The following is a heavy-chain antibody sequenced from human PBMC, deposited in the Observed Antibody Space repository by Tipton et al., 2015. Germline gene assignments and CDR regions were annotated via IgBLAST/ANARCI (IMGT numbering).Heavy chain of an antibody. Sequence: TLSLTCTVSGGSISRSSYYWAWIRQPPGKGLEWIGNLYYTGSTYYNVSLKSRVTISVDTSKNQFSLKLSSVTAADTAVYYCARLPPPELRYFDWLSHFDYWGQGTVVTVSS. V-gene: IGHV4-39*01. D-gene: IGHD3-9*01. CDR3: ARLPPPELRYFDWLSHFDY. CDR1: GGSISRSSYY. CDR2: LYYTGST. J-gene: IGHJ4*02.